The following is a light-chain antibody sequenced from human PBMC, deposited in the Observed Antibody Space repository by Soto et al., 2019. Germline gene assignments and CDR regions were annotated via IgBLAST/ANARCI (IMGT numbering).Light chain of an antibody. Sequence: DIQMTQSPSSLSASVGARVTITCRASQGISNYLAWYQQKPGKVPKLLIYAASTLQSGVPSRFSGSGSGTDFTLTISCLQPEDVATYYCQKYNSAPPYTFGQGTKLEIK. J-gene: IGKJ2*01. CDR1: QGISNY. V-gene: IGKV1-27*01. CDR3: QKYNSAPPYT. CDR2: AAS.